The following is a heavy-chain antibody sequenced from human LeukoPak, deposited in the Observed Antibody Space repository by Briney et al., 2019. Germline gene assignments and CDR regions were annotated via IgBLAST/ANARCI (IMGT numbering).Heavy chain of an antibody. V-gene: IGHV1-69-2*01. Sequence: ATVKISCKVSGYTFTDYYMHWVQQAPGKGLEWMGLVDPEDGETIYAEKFQGRVTITADTSTDTAYMELSNLRSEDTAVYYCATLWDDFWSGGAGYWGQGTLVTVSS. J-gene: IGHJ4*02. D-gene: IGHD3-3*01. CDR3: ATLWDDFWSGGAGY. CDR2: VDPEDGET. CDR1: GYTFTDYY.